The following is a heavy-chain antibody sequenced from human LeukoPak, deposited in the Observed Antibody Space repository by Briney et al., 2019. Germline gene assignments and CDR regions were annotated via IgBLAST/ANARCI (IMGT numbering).Heavy chain of an antibody. CDR2: ISPYNDNT. V-gene: IGHV1-18*01. D-gene: IGHD3-10*01. J-gene: IGHJ4*02. Sequence: GASVKVSCKASGYSFPSYGISWVRQAPGQGPEWMGWISPYNDNTNYAQKLQGRATLTTDTSTSTAYMELRSLRSDDTAVYYCARHFYGSGTYYHFDYWDQGTLVTVSS. CDR3: ARHFYGSGTYYHFDY. CDR1: GYSFPSYG.